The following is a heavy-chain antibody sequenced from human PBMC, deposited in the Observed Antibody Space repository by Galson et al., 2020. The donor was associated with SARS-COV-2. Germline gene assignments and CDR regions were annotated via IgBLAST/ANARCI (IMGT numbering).Heavy chain of an antibody. J-gene: IGHJ6*02. V-gene: IGHV1-2*02. CDR1: GYTFTGYY. Sequence: ASVKVSCKASGYTFTGYYMHWVRQAPGQGLEWMGWINPNSGGTQYSQNFQGRVTMTRDTSISTAYMELKWLRSDDTAVFFCARDGRYSSSGGPFHCYGMDVWGQGTTVTVSS. CDR2: INPNSGGT. CDR3: ARDGRYSSSGGPFHCYGMDV. D-gene: IGHD6-13*01.